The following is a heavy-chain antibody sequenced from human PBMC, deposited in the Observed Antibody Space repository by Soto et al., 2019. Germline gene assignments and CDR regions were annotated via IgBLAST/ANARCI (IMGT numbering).Heavy chain of an antibody. D-gene: IGHD6-19*01. J-gene: IGHJ4*02. Sequence: QVQLQESGPGLVKPSGTLSLTCAVSGDSISSRRWWTWVRQSPGKGLEWIGEIYHDGNTNYNTSLKSRVPISVDKSKNQFSLELSSVTAADTAVYYCGDPPSAFWGQGTLVTVSS. CDR3: GDPPSAF. CDR2: IYHDGNT. V-gene: IGHV4-4*02. CDR1: GDSISSRRW.